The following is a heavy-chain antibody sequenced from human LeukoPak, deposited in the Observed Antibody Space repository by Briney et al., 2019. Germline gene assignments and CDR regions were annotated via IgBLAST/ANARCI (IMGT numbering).Heavy chain of an antibody. Sequence: SETLSLTCAVSGGSISSGGYSWSWIRQPPGKGLEWIGYIYHSGSTYYNPSLKSRVTISVDRSKNQFSLKLSSVTAADTAVYYCARGGDFWSGYSFDYWGQGTLVTVSS. D-gene: IGHD3-3*01. J-gene: IGHJ4*02. V-gene: IGHV4-30-2*01. CDR3: ARGGDFWSGYSFDY. CDR2: IYHSGST. CDR1: GGSISSGGYS.